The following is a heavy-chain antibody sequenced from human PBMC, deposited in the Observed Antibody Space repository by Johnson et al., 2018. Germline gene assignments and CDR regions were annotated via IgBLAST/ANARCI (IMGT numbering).Heavy chain of an antibody. D-gene: IGHD6-6*01. J-gene: IGHJ1*01. CDR3: ARGVVEEYSSSGTAEYFQH. V-gene: IGHV1-46*01. CDR2: INPSVGST. Sequence: QVQLVQSGAEEKKPRATVKVSCKASGYTFTSYYMHWVRQAPGQGLAWMGIINPSVGSTSYAQKFQGRGTITADESTSTAHLELSSLGSEDTAVYYCARGVVEEYSSSGTAEYFQHWGQGTLVTVSS. CDR1: GYTFTSYY.